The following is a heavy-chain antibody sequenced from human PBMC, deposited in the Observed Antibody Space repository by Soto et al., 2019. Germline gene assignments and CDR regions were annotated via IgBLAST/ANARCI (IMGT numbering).Heavy chain of an antibody. CDR3: ARDNPIHIHYYYGMDV. CDR2: ISYDGSNK. CDR1: GFTFSSYA. Sequence: LRLSCAASGFTFSSYAMHWVRQAPGKGLEWVAVISYDGSNKYYADSVKGRFTISRDNSKNTLYLQMNSLRAEDTAVYYCARDNPIHIHYYYGMDVWGQGTTVTVSS. D-gene: IGHD2-2*02. J-gene: IGHJ6*02. V-gene: IGHV3-30-3*01.